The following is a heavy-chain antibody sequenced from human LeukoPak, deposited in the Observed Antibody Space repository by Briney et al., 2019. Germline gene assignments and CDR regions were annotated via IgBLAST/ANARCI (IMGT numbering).Heavy chain of an antibody. CDR2: IINTGGNT. CDR3: AGSFRPHDSSGYHSWDY. Sequence: GGSLTLSCVPSAFTVSSYHMSWVRHAPGRGLGWGSTIINTGGNTYHEDSVKGRFTISRDNAMDTLYLHENSLRAEDTAVYYCAGSFRPHDSSGYHSWDYWGQGTLVTVSS. CDR1: AFTVSSYH. J-gene: IGHJ4*02. D-gene: IGHD3-22*01. V-gene: IGHV3-23*01.